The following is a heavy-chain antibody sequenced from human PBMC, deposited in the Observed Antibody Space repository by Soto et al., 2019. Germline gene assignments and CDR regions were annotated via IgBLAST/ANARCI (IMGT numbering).Heavy chain of an antibody. J-gene: IGHJ4*02. CDR1: GFSLNTRGVG. CDR3: APRRGDLLTGHYYFDY. CDR2: ISWDGEK. D-gene: IGHD3-9*01. V-gene: IGHV2-5*02. Sequence: QITLKESGPTLVKPTQTLTLTCTFSGFSLNTRGVGVGWIRQPPGKALEWLALISWDGEKRYSPSLKSRLTITQAPSGNQVVLKMTNMDPVDTATYYCAPRRGDLLTGHYYFDYWGQGTLVTVSS.